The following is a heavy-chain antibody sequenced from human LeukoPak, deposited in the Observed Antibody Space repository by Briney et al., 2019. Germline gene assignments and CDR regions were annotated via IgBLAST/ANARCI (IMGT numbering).Heavy chain of an antibody. CDR3: ARLKAVAGTMGAFDI. Sequence: ASVKVSCKASGGTFSSYAISWVRQAPGQGLEWMGRINPNSGGTNYAQKFQGRVTMTRDTSISTAYMELSRLRSDDTAVYYCARLKAVAGTMGAFDIWGQGTMVTVSS. J-gene: IGHJ3*02. CDR1: GGTFSSYA. D-gene: IGHD6-19*01. CDR2: INPNSGGT. V-gene: IGHV1-2*06.